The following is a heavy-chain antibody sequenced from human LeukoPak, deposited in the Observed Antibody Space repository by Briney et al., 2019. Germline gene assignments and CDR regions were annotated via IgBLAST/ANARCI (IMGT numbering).Heavy chain of an antibody. D-gene: IGHD6-19*01. J-gene: IGHJ4*02. CDR3: AKEPGLIAVAGLASGF. CDR1: GFTFSSYS. Sequence: PGGSLRLSCAASGFTFSSYSMNWVRQAPGKGLEWVSFISSSSSYIYYADSVKGRFTISRDNAKNSLYLQMNSLRAEDTAVYYCAKEPGLIAVAGLASGFWGQGTLVTVSS. V-gene: IGHV3-21*01. CDR2: ISSSSSYI.